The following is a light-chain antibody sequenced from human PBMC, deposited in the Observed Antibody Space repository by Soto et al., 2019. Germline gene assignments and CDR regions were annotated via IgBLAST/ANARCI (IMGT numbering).Light chain of an antibody. CDR3: QLYNNWPPWT. CDR1: QSVSSN. V-gene: IGKV3-15*01. CDR2: GAS. J-gene: IGKJ1*01. Sequence: EIVMTQSPATLSVSPGERATLSCRASQSVSSNLAWYQQKPGQAPRLLIYGASTRATGIPARFSGSGSGTEFTPTISGLQSEDVAVYYCQLYNNWPPWTFGQGTKVEIK.